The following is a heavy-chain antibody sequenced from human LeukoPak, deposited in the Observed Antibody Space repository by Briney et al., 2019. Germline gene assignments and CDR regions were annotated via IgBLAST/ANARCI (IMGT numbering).Heavy chain of an antibody. V-gene: IGHV3-30-3*01. CDR3: ARAYSYGFDGFMDY. J-gene: IGHJ4*02. CDR1: GFTFSSYA. Sequence: GGSLRLSCAASGFTFSSYAMHWVRQAPGKGLEWVSVISYDGSNKYYADSVKGRFTISRDNSKNTPYLQMNSLRAEDTAVYYCARAYSYGFDGFMDYWGQGTLVTVSS. CDR2: ISYDGSNK. D-gene: IGHD5-18*01.